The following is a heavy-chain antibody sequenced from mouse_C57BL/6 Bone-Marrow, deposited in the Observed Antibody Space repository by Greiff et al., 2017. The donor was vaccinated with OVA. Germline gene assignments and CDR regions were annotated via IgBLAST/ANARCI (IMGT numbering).Heavy chain of an antibody. D-gene: IGHD2-4*01. J-gene: IGHJ3*01. CDR1: GYTFTSYW. V-gene: IGHV1-69*01. Sequence: KQPGAELVMPGASVKLSCKASGYTFTSYWMHWVKQRPGQGLEWIGEIDPSDSYTNYNQKFKGKSTLTVDKSSSTAYMQLSSLTSEDSAVYYCARADYEFAYWGQGTLVTVSA. CDR2: IDPSDSYT. CDR3: ARADYEFAY.